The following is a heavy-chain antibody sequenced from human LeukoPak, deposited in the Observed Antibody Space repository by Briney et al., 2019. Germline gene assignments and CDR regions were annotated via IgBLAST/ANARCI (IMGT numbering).Heavy chain of an antibody. CDR2: IYHSGST. J-gene: IGHJ4*02. CDR1: GGSISSGSYY. CDR3: VKSGGYGLIDY. D-gene: IGHD1-26*01. V-gene: IGHV4-39*01. Sequence: PSETLSLTCTVSGGSISSGSYYWSWIRQPPGKGLEWIGSIYHSGSTYYNPSLKSRVTISIDTSKNQFSLRLNSVTAADTAMYYCVKSGGYGLIDYWGQGTLVTVSS.